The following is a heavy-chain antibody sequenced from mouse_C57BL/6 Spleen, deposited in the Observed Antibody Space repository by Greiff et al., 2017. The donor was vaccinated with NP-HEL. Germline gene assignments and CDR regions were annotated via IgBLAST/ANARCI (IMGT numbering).Heavy chain of an antibody. CDR3: ARGRRDYAMDY. CDR1: GYTFTSYW. CDR2: IDPSDSYT. V-gene: IGHV1-69*01. J-gene: IGHJ4*01. D-gene: IGHD2-12*01. Sequence: QVQLKESGAELVMPGASVKLSCKASGYTFTSYWMHWVKQRPGQGLEWIGEIDPSDSYTNYNQKFKGKSTLTVDKSSSTAYMQLSSLTSEDSAVYYCARGRRDYAMDYWGQGTSVTVSS.